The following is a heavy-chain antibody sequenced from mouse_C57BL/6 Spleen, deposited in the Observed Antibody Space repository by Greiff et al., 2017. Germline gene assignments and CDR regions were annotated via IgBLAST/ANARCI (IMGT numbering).Heavy chain of an antibody. CDR2: INPNNGGT. CDR3: ALTGSNYYAMDY. D-gene: IGHD2-5*01. Sequence: EVQLQQSGPELVKPGASVKISCKASGYTFTDYYMNWVKQSHGKSLEWIGDINPNNGGTSYNQKFKGKATLTVDKSSSTAYMELRSLTSENSAVYYCALTGSNYYAMDYWGQGTSVTVSS. CDR1: GYTFTDYY. J-gene: IGHJ4*01. V-gene: IGHV1-26*01.